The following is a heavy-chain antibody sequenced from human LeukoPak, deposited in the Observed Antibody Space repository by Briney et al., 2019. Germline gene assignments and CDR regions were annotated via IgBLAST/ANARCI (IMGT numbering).Heavy chain of an antibody. CDR2: ISAQNGNT. J-gene: IGHJ5*02. CDR1: GYMFTSHG. V-gene: IGHV1-18*01. CDR3: ARVAQGWFGELAWFDP. Sequence: GASVKVSCKSSGYMFTSHGIHWLRQAPGQGLEWMGWISAQNGNTNYVQQFLGRVTMTRDTSASTAYMELRSLKSDDTAVYYCARVAQGWFGELAWFDPWGQGTLVTVSS. D-gene: IGHD3-10*01.